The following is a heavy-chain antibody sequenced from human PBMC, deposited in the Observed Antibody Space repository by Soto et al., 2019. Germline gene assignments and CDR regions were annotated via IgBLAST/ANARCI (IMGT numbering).Heavy chain of an antibody. CDR3: TTDLRYFDWLLSDY. CDR2: IKSKTDGGTT. Sequence: PGGSLRLSCAASGFTFSNAWMSWVRQAPGKGLEWVGRIKSKTDGGTTDYAAPVKGRFTISRDDSKNTLYLQMNSLKTEDTAVYYCTTDLRYFDWLLSDYWGQGTLVTVSS. V-gene: IGHV3-15*01. CDR1: GFTFSNAW. D-gene: IGHD3-9*01. J-gene: IGHJ4*02.